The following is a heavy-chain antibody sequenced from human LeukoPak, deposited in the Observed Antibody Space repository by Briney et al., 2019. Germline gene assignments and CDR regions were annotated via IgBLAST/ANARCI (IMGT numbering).Heavy chain of an antibody. CDR3: AELGITMIGGV. V-gene: IGHV3-48*03. Sequence: GGTLRLSCAASGITFSSYGMSWVRQAPGKGLEWVSYISSSGSTIYYADSVKGRFTISRDNAKNSLYLQMNSLRAEDTAVYYCAELGITMIGGVWGKGTTVAISS. D-gene: IGHD3-10*02. CDR2: ISSSGSTI. J-gene: IGHJ6*04. CDR1: GITFSSYG.